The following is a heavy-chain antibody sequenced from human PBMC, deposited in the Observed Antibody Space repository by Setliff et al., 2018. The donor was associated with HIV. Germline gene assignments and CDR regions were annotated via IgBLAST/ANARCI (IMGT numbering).Heavy chain of an antibody. CDR2: IKPSGGSA. CDR1: GYTFTSYY. J-gene: IGHJ5*02. V-gene: IGHV1-46*01. Sequence: ASVKVSCKASGYTFTSYYIHWVRQAPGQGLEWMGIIKPSGGSANYARKFQGRLTMTRDTSTNTVYMELSSLRSEDTAVYYCARDRVPYSSSPSALDPWGQGTQVTVSS. D-gene: IGHD2-2*01. CDR3: ARDRVPYSSSPSALDP.